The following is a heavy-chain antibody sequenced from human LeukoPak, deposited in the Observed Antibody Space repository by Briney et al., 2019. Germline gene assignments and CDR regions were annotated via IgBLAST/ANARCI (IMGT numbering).Heavy chain of an antibody. V-gene: IGHV3-7*03. CDR1: GFTFSSHW. J-gene: IGHJ4*02. Sequence: GFLILSCAASGFTFSSHWMSWVRQAPGKGLEWVANIKQDGSEKYYVDSVKGRFTISRDNAKNSLFLHMNSLRAEDTAVYYCAKERAGYTNPYYFDYWGQGTLVTVSS. CDR3: AKERAGYTNPYYFDY. D-gene: IGHD3-16*02. CDR2: IKQDGSEK.